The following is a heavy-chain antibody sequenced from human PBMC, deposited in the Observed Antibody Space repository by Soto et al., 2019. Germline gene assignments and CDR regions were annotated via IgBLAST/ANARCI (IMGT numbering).Heavy chain of an antibody. CDR1: GFTFSNDA. CDR2: ISGSSDHT. V-gene: IGHV3-23*04. J-gene: IGHJ4*02. D-gene: IGHD6-19*01. CDR3: AKATYSSGWRYYFDF. Sequence: EVQLVESGGGLVQPGGSLRLSCAGAGFTFSNDALSWVRQAPGKGLEWVSAISGSSDHTFYADSVKGRFTISRDNSKSTLYLQVNSLRAEDTAVYHCAKATYSSGWRYYFDFWGQGTQVTVSS.